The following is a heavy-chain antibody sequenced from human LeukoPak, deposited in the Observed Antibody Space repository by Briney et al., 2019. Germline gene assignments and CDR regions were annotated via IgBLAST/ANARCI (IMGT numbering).Heavy chain of an antibody. CDR2: ISSSGNTI. J-gene: IGHJ4*02. CDR1: GFTFSDYY. D-gene: IGHD5-18*01. Sequence: GGSLRLSCAASGFTFSDYYMSWIRQAPGKGLEWVSYISSSGNTIYYADSVKGRFTISRDNAKNSLYLQMNSLRAVDTAVYYRASGYNYDYVRWGQGTLVTVSS. V-gene: IGHV3-11*01. CDR3: ASGYNYDYVR.